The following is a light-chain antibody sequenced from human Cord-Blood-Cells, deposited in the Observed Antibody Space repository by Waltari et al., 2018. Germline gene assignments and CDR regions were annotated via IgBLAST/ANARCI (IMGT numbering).Light chain of an antibody. CDR1: QGISSY. V-gene: IGKV1-9*01. Sequence: DIESTQSPSFLSASVGSTVTITCRASQGISSYLAWYQQKPGKAPKLLIYAASTLQSGVPSRFSGSGSGTEFTLTISSLQPEDFAAYYCQQLNSYPPTFGQGTKLEIK. CDR3: QQLNSYPPT. J-gene: IGKJ2*01. CDR2: AAS.